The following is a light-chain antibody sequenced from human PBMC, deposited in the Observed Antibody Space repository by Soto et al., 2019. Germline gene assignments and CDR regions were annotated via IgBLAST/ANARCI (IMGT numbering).Light chain of an antibody. CDR3: SSYTTAYFYV. Sequence: QSALTQPASVSGSPGQSITISCTGSNSDIGAYNYVSWYQQHPGKAPKLIIHGVTNRPSGVSHRFSGSRSDYTASLTISGLQAEDEGDYYCSSYTTAYFYVFGTGTKV. V-gene: IGLV2-14*01. CDR2: GVT. CDR1: NSDIGAYNY. J-gene: IGLJ1*01.